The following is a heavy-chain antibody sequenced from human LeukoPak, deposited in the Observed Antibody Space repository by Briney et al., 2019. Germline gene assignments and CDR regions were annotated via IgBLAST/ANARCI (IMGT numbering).Heavy chain of an antibody. CDR2: ISAYNGNT. CDR3: ARDGSYAIVGDAHHFDY. CDR1: GYTFTSYG. J-gene: IGHJ4*02. D-gene: IGHD1-26*01. V-gene: IGHV1-18*01. Sequence: ASVKDSCKASGYTFTSYGISWVRQAPGQGLEWMGWISAYNGNTNYAQKLQGRVTMTTDTSTSTAYMELRSLRSDDTAVYYCARDGSYAIVGDAHHFDYWGQGTLVTVSS.